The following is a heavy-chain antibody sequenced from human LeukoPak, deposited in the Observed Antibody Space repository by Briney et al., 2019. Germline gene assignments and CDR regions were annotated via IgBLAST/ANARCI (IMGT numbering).Heavy chain of an antibody. CDR1: GFTFSSYA. D-gene: IGHD4/OR15-4a*01. CDR3: AKSGLSRFDY. V-gene: IGHV3-30*04. Sequence: QTGGSLRLSCAASGFTFSSYAMHWVRQAPGKGLEWVAVISYDGSNKYYADSVKGRFTISRDNSKNTLYLQMNSLRAEDTALYYCAKSGLSRFDYWGQGTLVTVSS. CDR2: ISYDGSNK. J-gene: IGHJ4*02.